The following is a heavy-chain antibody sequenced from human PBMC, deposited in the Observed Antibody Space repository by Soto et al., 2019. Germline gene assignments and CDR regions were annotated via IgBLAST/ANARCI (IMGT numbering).Heavy chain of an antibody. CDR3: ARGLREDIVVVPAARYYYYGMDV. D-gene: IGHD2-2*01. CDR1: GGTFSSYA. Sequence: SVKVSCKASGGTFSSYAISWVRQAPGQGLEWMGGIIPIFGTANYAQKFQGRVTITADESTSTAYMELSSLRSEDTAVYYCARGLREDIVVVPAARYYYYGMDVWGQGTTVTVSS. V-gene: IGHV1-69*13. CDR2: IIPIFGTA. J-gene: IGHJ6*02.